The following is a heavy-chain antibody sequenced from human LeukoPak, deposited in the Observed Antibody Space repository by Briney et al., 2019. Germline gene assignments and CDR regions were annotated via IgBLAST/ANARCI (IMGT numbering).Heavy chain of an antibody. D-gene: IGHD6-13*01. Sequence: GGSLRLSCAASGFTFSSYAMHWVRQAPGKGLEWVAVISYDGSNKYYADSVKGRFTISRDNSKNTLYLQMNSLRAEDTAVYYCARHTEPYSSSWYDFDYWGQGTLVTVSS. CDR3: ARHTEPYSSSWYDFDY. V-gene: IGHV3-30-3*01. CDR2: ISYDGSNK. CDR1: GFTFSSYA. J-gene: IGHJ4*02.